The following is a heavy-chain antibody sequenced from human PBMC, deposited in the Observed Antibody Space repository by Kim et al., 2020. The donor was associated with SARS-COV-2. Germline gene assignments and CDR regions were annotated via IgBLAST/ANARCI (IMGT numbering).Heavy chain of an antibody. D-gene: IGHD2-2*01. CDR3: ARDSLPRNFDY. J-gene: IGHJ4*02. Sequence: GGSLRLSCAASGFTFSSYGMHWVRQAPAKGLEWVAVIWYDGSNKYYADSVKGRFTISRDHYTNTLYLQMNSLRAEDPAVYYCARDSLPRNFDYWGQG. CDR1: GFTFSSYG. V-gene: IGHV3-33*01. CDR2: IWYDGSNK.